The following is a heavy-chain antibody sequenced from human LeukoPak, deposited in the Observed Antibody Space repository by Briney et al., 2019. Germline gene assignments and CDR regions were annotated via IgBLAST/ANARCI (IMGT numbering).Heavy chain of an antibody. CDR1: GYTFTDYW. V-gene: IGHV5-51*01. CDR3: ATLPGEYQVSWPGYYFYMDI. D-gene: IGHD2-2*01. CDR2: IYPGDSDT. J-gene: IGHJ6*03. Sequence: GESLKISCKGSGYTFTDYWIGWVRQMPDKGLEWMGIIYPGDSDTRYSPSFQGQVTISADKSISTAYLQWSSLKASDTAMYYCATLPGEYQVSWPGYYFYMDIWGRGTTVTVSS.